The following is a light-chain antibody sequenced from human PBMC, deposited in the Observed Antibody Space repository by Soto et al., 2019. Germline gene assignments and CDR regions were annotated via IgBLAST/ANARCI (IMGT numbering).Light chain of an antibody. CDR3: QEYDVVPLT. CDR1: QDIRNY. J-gene: IGKJ4*01. CDR2: AAS. V-gene: IGKV1-27*01. Sequence: DIQMTQSPSSLSASVGDRVTITCRASQDIRNYLAWYQQKPGKVPELLIYAASTFHSGVPSRFSGSGYGTYFTLTITHLQPDDVATYYCQEYDVVPLTFGGGTKVEIK.